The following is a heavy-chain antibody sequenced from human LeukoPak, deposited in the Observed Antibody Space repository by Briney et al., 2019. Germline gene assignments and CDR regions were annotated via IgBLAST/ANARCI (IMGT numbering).Heavy chain of an antibody. D-gene: IGHD1-26*01. Sequence: GASVKVSCKASGGTFSSYAISWVRQAPGQGFEWMGWMNPKTGRAGFAQKFRGRFTMTRNISISTAYLEVTNLKFEDTALYYCVTGVPWDWGQGSLITVSS. V-gene: IGHV1-8*02. CDR2: MNPKTGRA. CDR3: VTGVPWD. J-gene: IGHJ4*02. CDR1: GGTFSSYA.